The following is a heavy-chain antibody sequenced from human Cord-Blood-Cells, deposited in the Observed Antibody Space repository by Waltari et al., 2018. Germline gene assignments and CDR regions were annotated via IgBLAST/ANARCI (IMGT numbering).Heavy chain of an antibody. CDR2: IKQDGSEK. Sequence: EVQLVESGGGWVQPGGSLRLPCAAPGFNFRRYWMGWVCQAPGKGLEWVANIKQDGSEKYYVDSVKGRFTISRDNAKNSLYLQMNSLRAEDTAVYYCARVHSGGYWYFDLWGRGTLVTVSS. CDR3: ARVHSGGYWYFDL. D-gene: IGHD2-15*01. CDR1: GFNFRRYW. J-gene: IGHJ2*01. V-gene: IGHV3-7*01.